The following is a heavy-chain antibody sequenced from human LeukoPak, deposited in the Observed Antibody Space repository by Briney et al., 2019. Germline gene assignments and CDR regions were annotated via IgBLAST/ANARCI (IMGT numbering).Heavy chain of an antibody. Sequence: SETLSLTCTVSRGFMSSSSYYWGWIRQPPGKGLEWISSVYYTGSNSYNPPLKSRVTISVDTSKNQFSLKLRSVTAADTAVYYCASYCGGDCYREYYDYWGKGTLVTVSS. CDR1: RGFMSSSSYY. J-gene: IGHJ4*02. V-gene: IGHV4-39*01. CDR2: VYYTGSN. CDR3: ASYCGGDCYREYYDY. D-gene: IGHD2-21*02.